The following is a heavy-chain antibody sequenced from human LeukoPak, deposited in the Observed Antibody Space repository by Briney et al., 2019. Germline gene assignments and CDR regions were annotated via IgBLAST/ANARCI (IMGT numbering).Heavy chain of an antibody. CDR3: ARGGYGSGRANFDY. CDR1: GGSISSYY. Sequence: SETLSLTCTVSGGSISSYYWSWIRQPPGKGLEWIGYIYYSGSTNYNPSLKSRVTISVDTSKNQFSLKLSSVTAADTAVYYCARGGYGSGRANFDYWGQGTLVTVSS. CDR2: IYYSGST. D-gene: IGHD3-10*01. V-gene: IGHV4-59*01. J-gene: IGHJ4*02.